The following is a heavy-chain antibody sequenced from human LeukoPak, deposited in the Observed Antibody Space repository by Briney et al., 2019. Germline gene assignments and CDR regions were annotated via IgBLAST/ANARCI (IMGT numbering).Heavy chain of an antibody. CDR2: IEHSGST. CDR1: GGSISSDY. D-gene: IGHD3-10*01. J-gene: IGHJ4*02. V-gene: IGHV4-59*01. CDR3: AREGFGSLDK. Sequence: PSETLSLTCTVSGGSISSDYWSWIRQPPGKGLEWIGYIEHSGSTYYNPSLESRVTVAVDTSKNQIFLRLNSVTPADTAVYYCAREGFGSLDKWGQGTLVTVSS.